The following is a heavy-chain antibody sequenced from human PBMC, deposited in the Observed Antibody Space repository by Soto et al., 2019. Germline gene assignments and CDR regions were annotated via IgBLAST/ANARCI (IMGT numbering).Heavy chain of an antibody. Sequence: QVQLVESGGGVVQPGRSLRLSCAASGFTFSSYAMHWVRQAPGKGLEWVAVISYDGGNKYYADSVKGRFTISRDNSKNTLYLQMNSLRAEDTAVYYCARDAALCYGMDVWGQGTTVTVSS. D-gene: IGHD3-16*01. CDR3: ARDAALCYGMDV. CDR1: GFTFSSYA. CDR2: ISYDGGNK. V-gene: IGHV3-30-3*01. J-gene: IGHJ6*02.